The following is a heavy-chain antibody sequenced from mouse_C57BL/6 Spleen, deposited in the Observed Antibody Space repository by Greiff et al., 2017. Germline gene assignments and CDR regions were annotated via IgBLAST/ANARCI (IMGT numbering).Heavy chain of an antibody. CDR2: IYPGDGDT. Sequence: QVQLQQPGAELVRPGTSVKISCKASGYAFSSYWMNWVKQRPGKGLEWIGQIYPGDGDTNYNGKFKGKATLTADKSSSTAYMQLSSLTSEDSAVYFCARDYGSSYGFAYWGQGTLVTVSA. J-gene: IGHJ3*01. D-gene: IGHD1-1*01. V-gene: IGHV1-80*01. CDR1: GYAFSSYW. CDR3: ARDYGSSYGFAY.